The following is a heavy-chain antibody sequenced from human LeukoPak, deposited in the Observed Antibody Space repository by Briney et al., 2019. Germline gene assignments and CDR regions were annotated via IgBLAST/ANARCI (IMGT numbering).Heavy chain of an antibody. CDR3: ARAPSTYYDFWSGLRYFDY. CDR2: INHSGST. J-gene: IGHJ4*02. Sequence: PSETLSLTCAVYGGSFSGYCWSWIRQPPGKGLEWIGEINHSGSTNYNPSLKSRVTISVDTSKNQFSLKLSSVTAADTAVYYCARAPSTYYDFWSGLRYFDYWGQGTLVTVSS. V-gene: IGHV4-34*01. D-gene: IGHD3-3*01. CDR1: GGSFSGYC.